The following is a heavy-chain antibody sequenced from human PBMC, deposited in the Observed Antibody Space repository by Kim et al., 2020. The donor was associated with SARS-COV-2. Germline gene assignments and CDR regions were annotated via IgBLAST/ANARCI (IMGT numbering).Heavy chain of an antibody. D-gene: IGHD3-22*01. CDR3: ARDAYYGGGSGLDV. CDR2: ISYDGSDE. Sequence: GGSLRLSCAASGFTFSNYAMHWVRQAPGKGLEWMALISYDGSDEHYADSVKGRFTISRDKSKNTVSLQMNSLRPEDTGVYYCARDAYYGGGSGLDVWGQG. V-gene: IGHV3-30*04. CDR1: GFTFSNYA. J-gene: IGHJ6*02.